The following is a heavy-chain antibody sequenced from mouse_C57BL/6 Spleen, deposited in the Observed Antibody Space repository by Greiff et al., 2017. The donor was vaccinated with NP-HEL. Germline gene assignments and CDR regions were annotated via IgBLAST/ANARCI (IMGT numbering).Heavy chain of an antibody. V-gene: IGHV1-18*01. Sequence: EVQLQQSGPELVKPGASVKIPCKASGYTFTDYNMDWVKQSHGKSLEWIGDINPNNGGTIYNQKFKGKATLTVDKSSSTAYMELRSLTSEDTAVYYCARLRNWDAMDYWGQGTSVPVSS. CDR2: INPNNGGT. J-gene: IGHJ4*01. CDR3: ARLRNWDAMDY. D-gene: IGHD4-1*01. CDR1: GYTFTDYN.